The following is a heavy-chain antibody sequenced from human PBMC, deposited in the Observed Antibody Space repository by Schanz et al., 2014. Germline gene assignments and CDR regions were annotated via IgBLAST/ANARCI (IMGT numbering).Heavy chain of an antibody. D-gene: IGHD3-3*01. CDR3: ARGFDFWDR. Sequence: QVQLVQSGAEVKKPGSSMKVSCKSSGGTFNSYTINWVRQAPGQGPEFMGWISTFRNEDTNSAQRFQGRLTMTTDTSTSTAYMELRSLRSDDTAVYYCARGFDFWDRWGQGTLVIVSS. J-gene: IGHJ4*02. V-gene: IGHV1-18*01. CDR1: GGTFNSYT. CDR2: ISTFRNEDT.